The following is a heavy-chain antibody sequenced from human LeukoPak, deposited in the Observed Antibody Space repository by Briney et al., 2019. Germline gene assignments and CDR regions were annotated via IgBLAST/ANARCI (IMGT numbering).Heavy chain of an antibody. CDR1: GFTFSTYW. Sequence: GGSLRLSCAASGFTFSTYWMTWVRQAPGKGLEWVANIKQDGSEKYYVDSVEGRFTISRDDAKNSLYLQMNSLRAEDTAVYYCARDRNTDFWSGYYTNYFDYWGQGTLVTVSS. J-gene: IGHJ4*02. CDR2: IKQDGSEK. V-gene: IGHV3-7*01. D-gene: IGHD3-3*01. CDR3: ARDRNTDFWSGYYTNYFDY.